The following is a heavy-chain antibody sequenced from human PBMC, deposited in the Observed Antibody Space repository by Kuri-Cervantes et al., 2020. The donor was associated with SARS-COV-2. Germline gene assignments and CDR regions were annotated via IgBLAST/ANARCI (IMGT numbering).Heavy chain of an antibody. CDR2: IGPSGTTK. J-gene: IGHJ4*02. CDR3: ARDLRLGKSLDY. D-gene: IGHD7-27*01. Sequence: GGSLRLSRVASGFTFSDYYMSWIRKAPGMGLEWVSNIGPSGTTKYYADSVKGRFTISRDNAKTSLYLQMSSLRAEDTAVYYCARDLRLGKSLDYWGQGTLVTVSS. CDR1: GFTFSDYY. V-gene: IGHV3-11*04.